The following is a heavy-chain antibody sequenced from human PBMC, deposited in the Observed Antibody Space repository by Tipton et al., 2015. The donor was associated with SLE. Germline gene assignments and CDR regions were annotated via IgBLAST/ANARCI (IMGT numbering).Heavy chain of an antibody. Sequence: TLSLTCTASGDSISNYFWTWIRQPPGKGLELVGYVHCDGVTNYNPSLKSRVTISCDTSKNDFSLRLNSVTAADTAIYYCARMREWNRAPYHRDVWGRGTTVSVSS. V-gene: IGHV4-59*01. J-gene: IGHJ6*03. CDR1: GDSISNYF. D-gene: IGHD3-3*01. CDR2: VHCDGVT. CDR3: ARMREWNRAPYHRDV.